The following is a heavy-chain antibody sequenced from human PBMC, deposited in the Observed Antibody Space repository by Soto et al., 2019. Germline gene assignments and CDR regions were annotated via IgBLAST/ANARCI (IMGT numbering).Heavy chain of an antibody. CDR3: ARDASYYSLWSGYYPSRNGMDV. CDR1: GFTFSIFC. D-gene: IGHD3-3*01. J-gene: IGHJ6*02. CDR2: IWYDGSKI. V-gene: IGHV3-33*01. Sequence: PGGSLRLSCAASGFTFSIFCIHWVRQAPGKGLEWVSLIWYDGSKISYGDSVKGRFTIARDNSRNTVYLQMNSLRADDTAVYYCARDASYYSLWSGYYPSRNGMDVWGQGTTVTVSS.